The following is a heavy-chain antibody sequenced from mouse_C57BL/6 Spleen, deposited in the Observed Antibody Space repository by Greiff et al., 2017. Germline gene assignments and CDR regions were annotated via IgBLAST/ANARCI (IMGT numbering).Heavy chain of an antibody. J-gene: IGHJ3*01. CDR3: ASDSTSAWFSY. CDR2: INPNNGGT. V-gene: IGHV1-26*01. CDR1: GYTFTDYY. Sequence: EVQLQQSGPELVKPGASVKISCKASGYTFTDYYMNWVKQSHGKSLEWIGDINPNNGGTSYNQKFKGKATLTVDKSSSTAYMELRCLTSEDSAVYYCASDSTSAWFSYWGQGTLVTVSA. D-gene: IGHD5-1*01.